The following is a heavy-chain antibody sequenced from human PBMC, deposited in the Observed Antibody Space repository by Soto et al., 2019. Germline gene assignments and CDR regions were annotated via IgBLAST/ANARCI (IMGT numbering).Heavy chain of an antibody. CDR2: VSASGVTT. V-gene: IGHV3-23*01. D-gene: IGHD2-15*01. J-gene: IGHJ4*02. CDR3: AKLFVAQWWYPDY. CDR1: GFTFSSYS. Sequence: PGGSLRLSCAACGFTFSSYSIAWVRHAPWKGLEWVSSVSASGVTTNYADSVKGRFTISRDNDNNTLFLQMNSLRAEDTAVYYCAKLFVAQWWYPDYWGQGDPVAVSS.